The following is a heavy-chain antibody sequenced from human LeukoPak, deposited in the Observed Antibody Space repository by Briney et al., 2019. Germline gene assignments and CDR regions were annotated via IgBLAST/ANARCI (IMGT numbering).Heavy chain of an antibody. CDR3: AKDLGRYRNNYFDY. CDR2: ISGSGGGT. D-gene: IGHD1-26*01. Sequence: GGSLRLSCAAPGFTFNSYAMSWVRQAPEKGLEWVATISGSGGGTYYADSVKGRFTISRDDPKNTLYLQMNSLRAEDTAVYYCAKDLGRYRNNYFDYWGQGTLVTVSS. CDR1: GFTFNSYA. V-gene: IGHV3-23*01. J-gene: IGHJ4*02.